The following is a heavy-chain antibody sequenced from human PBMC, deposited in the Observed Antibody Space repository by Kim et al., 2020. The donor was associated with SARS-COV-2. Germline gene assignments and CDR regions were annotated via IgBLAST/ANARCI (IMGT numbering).Heavy chain of an antibody. D-gene: IGHD1-7*01. Sequence: GGSLRLSCVTSGFTFSDSWMHWVRQAPGNGLVWVSRINTDGRDTSYADSVKGRFTISRDNAKNTLYLQMNSLRAEDTAVYYCARVVPGTNIFDYGGQGTLVTVSS. CDR1: GFTFSDSW. CDR3: ARVVPGTNIFDY. V-gene: IGHV3-74*01. J-gene: IGHJ4*02. CDR2: INTDGRDT.